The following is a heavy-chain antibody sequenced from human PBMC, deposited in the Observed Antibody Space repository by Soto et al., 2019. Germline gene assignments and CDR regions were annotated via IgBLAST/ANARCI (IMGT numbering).Heavy chain of an antibody. D-gene: IGHD4-17*01. CDR2: ISWNGDLL. CDR1: GFTFDDYA. J-gene: IGHJ6*02. Sequence: VQLVESGGGLVKPGGSLRLSCAASGFTFDDYAMYWVRQPPGKGLEWVSGISWNGDLLGYADSVRGRFIISRDDVKKTLYLQMKSLRNDDTAVYYCAKSNYGDYPLMDVWGRGTTVAVS. CDR3: AKSNYGDYPLMDV. V-gene: IGHV3-9*01.